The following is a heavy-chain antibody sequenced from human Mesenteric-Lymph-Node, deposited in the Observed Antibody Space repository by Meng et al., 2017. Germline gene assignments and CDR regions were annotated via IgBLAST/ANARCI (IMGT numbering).Heavy chain of an antibody. V-gene: IGHV3-23*01. J-gene: IGHJ6*02. D-gene: IGHD6-6*01. Sequence: GESLKISCAASGFTFNNYGMSWVRQATGKGLEWVSSISGNGGGTYYADSVKGRLTISRDNSKNTLYLQMNSLRAEDTAVYYCAREGQLVRYYYGMDVWGQGTTVTVSS. CDR3: AREGQLVRYYYGMDV. CDR1: GFTFNNYG. CDR2: ISGNGGGT.